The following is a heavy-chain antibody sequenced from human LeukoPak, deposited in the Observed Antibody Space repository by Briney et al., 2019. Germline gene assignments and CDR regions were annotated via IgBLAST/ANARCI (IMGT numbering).Heavy chain of an antibody. CDR2: ISSSSSYI. CDR1: GFTFSSYN. CDR3: ARYPGYCSSTSCYV. V-gene: IGHV3-21*01. D-gene: IGHD2-2*01. Sequence: GRSRRLSCAACGFTFSSYNMNRVRQAPGRGLEWVSSISSSSSYIYYADSVKGRFTMSRDNAKNSLYLKMNSLRAEDTAVYYCARYPGYCSSTSCYVWGQGTLVTVPS. J-gene: IGHJ4*02.